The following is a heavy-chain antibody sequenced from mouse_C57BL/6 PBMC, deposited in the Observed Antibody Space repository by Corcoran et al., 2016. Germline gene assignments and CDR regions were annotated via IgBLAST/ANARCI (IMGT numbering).Heavy chain of an antibody. V-gene: IGHV9-3*01. CDR2: INTYSGVP. Sequence: QIQLVQSGPELKKPGETVKISCKASGYTFTTYGMSWVKQAPGKGLKWMGWINTYSGVPTYADDFKGRFAFSLETSASTAYLQINNLKNEDTATYFCARSRTGTGFDYWGQGTTLTASS. CDR3: ARSRTGTGFDY. CDR1: GYTFTTYG. D-gene: IGHD4-1*01. J-gene: IGHJ2*01.